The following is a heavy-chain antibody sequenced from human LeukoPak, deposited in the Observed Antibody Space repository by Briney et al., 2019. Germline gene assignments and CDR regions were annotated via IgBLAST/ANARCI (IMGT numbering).Heavy chain of an antibody. CDR3: AKDDGSGIYRINYGLDV. CDR1: GFTFSTYA. CDR2: VRGSGSDT. V-gene: IGHV3-23*01. D-gene: IGHD3-10*01. J-gene: IGHJ6*02. Sequence: PGGSLRLSCAVSGFTFSTYAMSWVRQAPRKGLEWVSAVRGSGSDTYYADSVKGRLTISRDNSKNTLYLQMNSLRAEDTAVYYCAKDDGSGIYRINYGLDVWGQGTTVTVSS.